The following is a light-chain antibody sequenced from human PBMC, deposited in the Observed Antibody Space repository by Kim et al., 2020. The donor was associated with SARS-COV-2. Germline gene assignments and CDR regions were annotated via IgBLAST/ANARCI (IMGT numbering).Light chain of an antibody. J-gene: IGKJ4*01. V-gene: IGKV1-39*01. CDR3: QQSFSLPLT. Sequence: DIQMTQSPSSLSASVGDRVTITCRASQSISNSLNWYQQKPGKAPNLLIYAASSLQSGVPSRFSGSGSGTDFSLTITILQPEDFATYYCQQSFSLPLTFGGGTKVDIK. CDR2: AAS. CDR1: QSISNS.